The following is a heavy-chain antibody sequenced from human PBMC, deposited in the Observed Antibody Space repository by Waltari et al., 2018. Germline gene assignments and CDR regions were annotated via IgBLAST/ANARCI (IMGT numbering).Heavy chain of an antibody. D-gene: IGHD4-4*01. J-gene: IGHJ4*02. Sequence: LVQSGAEFKEPGASVKVSCRTSGYSFGSFGIGWVRQVPGQGLEWRGGITGYNDRTVYAEKFQGRVNMTRDTSTTPAHMELRALTSGDTAVYFCARGRTVRTYDYFDSWGQGTLVTVSS. V-gene: IGHV1-18*01. CDR1: GYSFGSFG. CDR2: ITGYNDRT. CDR3: ARGRTVRTYDYFDS.